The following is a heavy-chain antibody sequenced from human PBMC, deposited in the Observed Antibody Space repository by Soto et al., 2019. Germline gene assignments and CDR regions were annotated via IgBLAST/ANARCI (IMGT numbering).Heavy chain of an antibody. J-gene: IGHJ4*02. CDR1: GCSVSSGSYY. CDR3: ARDRAGTTDY. Sequence: KTXETLSLTCTVAGCSVSSGSYYWSWIRQPPGKGLEWIGYIYYSGSTNYNPSLKSRVTISVDTSKNQFSLKLSSVTAADTAVYYCARDRAGTTDYWGQGTLVTVSS. V-gene: IGHV4-61*01. D-gene: IGHD1-7*01. CDR2: IYYSGST.